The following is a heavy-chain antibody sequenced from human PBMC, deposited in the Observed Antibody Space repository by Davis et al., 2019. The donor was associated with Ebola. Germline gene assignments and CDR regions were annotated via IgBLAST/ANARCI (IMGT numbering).Heavy chain of an antibody. J-gene: IGHJ4*02. D-gene: IGHD5-12*01. CDR2: TSNSRSI. CDR1: GDSISRSYDYH. Sequence: SETLSLTCTVSGDSISRSYDYHWGWVRQPPGKGLEWIGYTSNSRSIDYNPSLKSRVTISLDTSRNQLSLRLTSVTAADTAVYYCARFRTVATGFDFWGQGALVSVSS. V-gene: IGHV4-61*05. CDR3: ARFRTVATGFDF.